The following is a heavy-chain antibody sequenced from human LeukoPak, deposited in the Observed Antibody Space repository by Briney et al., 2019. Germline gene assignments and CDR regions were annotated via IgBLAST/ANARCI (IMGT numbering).Heavy chain of an antibody. Sequence: SETLSLTCTVSGGPISSYYWSWIRQPAGKGLEWIGRICTSGSTTYNPPLKRGVTMSVDPSKNQYSRKLSSVPAAHTAVYPCARPYDRSGFDAFDIWGHGTKVTVSS. J-gene: IGHJ3*02. CDR1: GGPISSYY. D-gene: IGHD3-22*01. CDR3: ARPYDRSGFDAFDI. V-gene: IGHV4-4*07. CDR2: ICTSGST.